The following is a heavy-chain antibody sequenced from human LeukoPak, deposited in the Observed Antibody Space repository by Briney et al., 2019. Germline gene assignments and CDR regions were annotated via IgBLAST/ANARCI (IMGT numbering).Heavy chain of an antibody. J-gene: IGHJ4*02. CDR2: IGTAGDT. CDR3: ARSTGSSWYWTSPYYFDY. V-gene: IGHV3-13*01. D-gene: IGHD6-13*01. CDR1: GFTFSSYD. Sequence: GGSLRLSCAASGFTFSSYDMHWVRHATGKGLEWVSAIGTAGDTYYPGSVKGRFTISRENAKNSLYLQMNSLRAGDTAVYYCARSTGSSWYWTSPYYFDYWGQGTLVTVSS.